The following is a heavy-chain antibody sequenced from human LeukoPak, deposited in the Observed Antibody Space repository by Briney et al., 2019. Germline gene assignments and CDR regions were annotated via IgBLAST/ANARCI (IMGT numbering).Heavy chain of an antibody. J-gene: IGHJ5*01. V-gene: IGHV1-69*05. CDR1: GGTFSSYA. Sequence: SVKVSCKASGGTFSSYAISWVRQAPGQGLEWMGGIIPIFGTANYAQKFQGRVTITTDESTSTAYMELSSLRSEDTAVYYCARDRGNSDPGDWFDSWGQGTLVTVSS. D-gene: IGHD4-23*01. CDR2: IIPIFGTA. CDR3: ARDRGNSDPGDWFDS.